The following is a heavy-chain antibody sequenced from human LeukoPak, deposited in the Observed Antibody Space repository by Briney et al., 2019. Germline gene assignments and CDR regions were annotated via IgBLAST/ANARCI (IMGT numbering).Heavy chain of an antibody. CDR1: GFTFSSYD. D-gene: IGHD3-22*01. CDR2: ISGSGGST. J-gene: IGHJ4*02. CDR3: AKEEVGSYYYDSSGEIDY. V-gene: IGHV3-23*01. Sequence: GGSLRLSCAASGFTFSSYDMSWVRQAPGKGLEWVAAISGSGGSTYYADSVKGRFTISRDNSKNTLYLKMNSLRAEDTAVYYCAKEEVGSYYYDSSGEIDYWGQGTLVTVSS.